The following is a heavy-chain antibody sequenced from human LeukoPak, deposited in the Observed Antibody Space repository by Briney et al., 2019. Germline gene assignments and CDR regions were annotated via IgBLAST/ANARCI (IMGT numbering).Heavy chain of an antibody. V-gene: IGHV3-23*01. J-gene: IGHJ4*02. D-gene: IGHD3-9*01. Sequence: GGSLGLPCVAFGFPFTNFPMSWVGQAPGKGLGWVSAIPGGDGTSHYADSVKGRFTISRDNSKNTVYLQVNSLRAEDTAVYYCAKWGDYDILTGYYVPDYWGQGTLVTVSS. CDR1: GFPFTNFP. CDR2: IPGGDGTS. CDR3: AKWGDYDILTGYYVPDY.